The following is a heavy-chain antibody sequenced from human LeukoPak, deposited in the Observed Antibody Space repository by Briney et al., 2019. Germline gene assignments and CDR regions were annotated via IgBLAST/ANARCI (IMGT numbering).Heavy chain of an antibody. CDR1: GYSISTGYY. Sequence: SETLSLTCTVSGYSISTGYYWDWIRQPPGKGLEWIGTFYHGGSTYYNPSLKSRVTMSVDTSKNQFSLTLTSVTAADTALYYCTRELAGTTVEDWGQGTLVTVSS. V-gene: IGHV4-38-2*02. J-gene: IGHJ4*02. CDR2: FYHGGST. CDR3: TRELAGTTVED. D-gene: IGHD1-1*01.